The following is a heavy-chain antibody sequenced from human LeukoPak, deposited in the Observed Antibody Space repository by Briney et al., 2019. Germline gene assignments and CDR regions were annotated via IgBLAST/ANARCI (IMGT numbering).Heavy chain of an antibody. CDR3: ARVVRDGSSGWYWDR. CDR1: TFSSYA. V-gene: IGHV4-39*07. CDR2: IYYSGST. Sequence: TFSSYAMSWVRQAPGKGLEWIGSIYYSGSTYYNPSLKSRVTISVDTSKNQFSLKLSSVTAADTAVYYCARVVRDGSSGWYWDRWGQGTLVTVSS. J-gene: IGHJ4*02. D-gene: IGHD6-19*01.